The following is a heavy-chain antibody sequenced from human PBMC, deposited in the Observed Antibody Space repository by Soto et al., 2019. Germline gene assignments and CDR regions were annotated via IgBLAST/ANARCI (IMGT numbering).Heavy chain of an antibody. V-gene: IGHV3-74*01. Sequence: GGSLRLSCAASGFTFSSYWMHRVRQAPGKGLVWVSRINSDGSSTSYADSVKGRFTISRDNAKNTLYLQMNSLRAEDTAVYYCARGDSSSWYPPFDYWGQGTLVTVSS. J-gene: IGHJ4*02. CDR3: ARGDSSSWYPPFDY. CDR1: GFTFSSYW. D-gene: IGHD6-13*01. CDR2: INSDGSST.